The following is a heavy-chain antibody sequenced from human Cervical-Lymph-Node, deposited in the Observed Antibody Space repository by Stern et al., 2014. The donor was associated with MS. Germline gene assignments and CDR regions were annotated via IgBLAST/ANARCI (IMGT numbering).Heavy chain of an antibody. D-gene: IGHD3-22*01. Sequence: EVHLGQSGAEVKTTGESLKISCQASGYSFNNQWIALVRLTPGEGLEWMGIIYPDDSDTRYWPSFQGQVTISADKSSSVAYLQWRRLKPSDTAIYFCAIRRSGFYYFDSWGQGTLVTVSS. J-gene: IGHJ4*02. V-gene: IGHV5-51*01. CDR1: GYSFNNQW. CDR3: AIRRSGFYYFDS. CDR2: IYPDDSDT.